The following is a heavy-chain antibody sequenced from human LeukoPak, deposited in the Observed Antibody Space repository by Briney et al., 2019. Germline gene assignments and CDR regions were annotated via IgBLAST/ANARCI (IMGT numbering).Heavy chain of an antibody. D-gene: IGHD2-2*01. J-gene: IGHJ6*04. CDR1: GYTFTSHW. CDR3: ARLAPVAPQYYHSMDV. Sequence: GESLKISCKGSGYTFTSHWIGWVRQKPGKGLEWMGIIYPGDSDSKYSPSFQGQVTISADKSISTAYLHWSSLKASDTAMYYCARLAPVAPQYYHSMDVWGKGTTVTVSS. CDR2: IYPGDSDS. V-gene: IGHV5-51*01.